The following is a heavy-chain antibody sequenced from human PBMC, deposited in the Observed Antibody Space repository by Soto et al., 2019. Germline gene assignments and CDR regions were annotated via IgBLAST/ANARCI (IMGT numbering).Heavy chain of an antibody. D-gene: IGHD4-17*01. CDR2: INVGXRKT. CDR3: ARTLYGENVDY. Sequence: ASXKXSCKTPGYIFTRHNIHWVRQAPGQRLEWMAXINVGXRKTRYSQKFQXXLTLTRDXXGNTAYLEMNSLISEETAVYYCARTLYGENVDYWGQGTLVTVSS. V-gene: IGHV1-3*01. CDR1: GYIFTRHN. J-gene: IGHJ4*02.